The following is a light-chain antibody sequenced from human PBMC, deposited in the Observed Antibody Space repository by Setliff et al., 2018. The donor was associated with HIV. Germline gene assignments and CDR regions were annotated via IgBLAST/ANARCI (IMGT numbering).Light chain of an antibody. Sequence: QSALTQPASVSGSPGQSITISCTGSNNDIGDYNYVSWYQQHPVNTPKLIIYDVTNRPSGVSDRFSASKSGNTASLTISGLQAEDEADYYCSSWTGSSTLMFGTGTKVTVL. CDR1: NNDIGDYNY. J-gene: IGLJ1*01. CDR2: DVT. V-gene: IGLV2-14*03. CDR3: SSWTGSSTLM.